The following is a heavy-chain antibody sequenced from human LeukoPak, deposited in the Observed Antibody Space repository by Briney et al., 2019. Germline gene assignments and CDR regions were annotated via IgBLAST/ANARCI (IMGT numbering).Heavy chain of an antibody. V-gene: IGHV3-23*01. CDR2: ITGSAGNT. CDR1: GFTFTNYA. D-gene: IGHD6-19*01. Sequence: GGSLRLSCAASGFTFTNYAMSWVRQAPGKGLEWVSAITGSAGNTYFADSVKGRFTISRDNSKNTLYLQMNSLGAEDTAVYYCAKTRSWSSSAWFFDYWGQGTLVTVSS. J-gene: IGHJ4*02. CDR3: AKTRSWSSSAWFFDY.